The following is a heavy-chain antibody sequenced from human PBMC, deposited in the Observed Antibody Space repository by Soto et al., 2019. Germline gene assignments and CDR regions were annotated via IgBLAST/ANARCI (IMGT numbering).Heavy chain of an antibody. J-gene: IGHJ4*02. CDR1: DYTFTDYA. Sequence: GASVKVSCKASDYTFTDYAISWVRQAPGQGLEWMGWISAYNGNTHYAQNFLGRVTVTTDTSTTTAYMEVRSLRSDDTAVYYCARDTSRIAVAVDFDYWGQGTLVTVSS. V-gene: IGHV1-18*01. CDR2: ISAYNGNT. D-gene: IGHD6-19*01. CDR3: ARDTSRIAVAVDFDY.